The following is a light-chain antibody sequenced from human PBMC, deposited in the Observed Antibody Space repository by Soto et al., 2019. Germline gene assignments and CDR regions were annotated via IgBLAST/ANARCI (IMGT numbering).Light chain of an antibody. J-gene: IGKJ3*01. CDR1: QGISSF. V-gene: IGKV1-27*01. Sequence: DIQMTQSPSSLSASVGDRVTITCRASQGISSFLAWYQQQPGKVPKLLIYAASTLQSGVPSRFSGSGSGTDFTLTISSLQPEDVATYYCQKYNRAPFTFGPGTKVDIK. CDR3: QKYNRAPFT. CDR2: AAS.